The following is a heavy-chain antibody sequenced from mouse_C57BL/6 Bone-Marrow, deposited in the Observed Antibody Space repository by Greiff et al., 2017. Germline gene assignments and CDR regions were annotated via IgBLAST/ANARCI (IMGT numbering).Heavy chain of an antibody. D-gene: IGHD2-2*01. CDR1: GYTFTDYY. Sequence: QVQLQQSGAELVRPGASVKLSCKASGYTFTDYYINWVKQRPGQGLEWIARIYPGSGNTYYNEKFKGKATLTAEKSSSTAYMQLSSLTSEDSAVYFCARVGLRGYFDVWGTGTTVTVSS. J-gene: IGHJ1*03. CDR2: IYPGSGNT. V-gene: IGHV1-76*01. CDR3: ARVGLRGYFDV.